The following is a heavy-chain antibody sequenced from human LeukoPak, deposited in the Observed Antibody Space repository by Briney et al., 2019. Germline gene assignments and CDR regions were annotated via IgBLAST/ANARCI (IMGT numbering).Heavy chain of an antibody. CDR1: GFTFSSYG. CDR3: AKDRDSGWYYFDY. Sequence: GGTLRLSCAASGFTFSSYGMSWVRQAPGKGLEWVSAISGSGGSTYYADSVKGRFTISRDNSKNTLYLQMNSLRAEDTATYYCAKDRDSGWYYFDYWGQGTLVTVSS. J-gene: IGHJ4*02. V-gene: IGHV3-23*01. CDR2: ISGSGGST. D-gene: IGHD6-19*01.